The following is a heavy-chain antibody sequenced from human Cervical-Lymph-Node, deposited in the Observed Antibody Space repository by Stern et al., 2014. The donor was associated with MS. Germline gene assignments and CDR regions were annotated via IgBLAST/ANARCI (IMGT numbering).Heavy chain of an antibody. CDR3: ARGPFGVLRYFDQ. Sequence: QVQLQESGPGLVKPSQTLSLTCTVSGDSISSGGYYWSWIRQQPAKGLEWIGYIYYNESPYYNPSLKSRVTISEDSSKNQFSLKLNSVTAADTAVYYCARGPFGVLRYFDQWGQGTLVTVSS. CDR2: IYYNESP. CDR1: GDSISSGGYY. V-gene: IGHV4-31*03. D-gene: IGHD3-16*01. J-gene: IGHJ4*02.